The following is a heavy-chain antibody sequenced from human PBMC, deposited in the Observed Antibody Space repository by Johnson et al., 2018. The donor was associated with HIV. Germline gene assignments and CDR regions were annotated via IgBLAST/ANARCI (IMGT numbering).Heavy chain of an antibody. CDR1: GFSFDEDD. Sequence: EVHLVESGGGVVPPGGSLRLSCAASGFSFDEDDMSWVRQSPGKGLEWVSGINWSGDTTGYADSVKGRFTISRDNAKNSLYLQMNSLRAEDTALYYCAREDSGYVPDAFDIWGQGTMVTVS. D-gene: IGHD5-12*01. CDR2: INWSGDTT. CDR3: AREDSGYVPDAFDI. J-gene: IGHJ3*02. V-gene: IGHV3-20*04.